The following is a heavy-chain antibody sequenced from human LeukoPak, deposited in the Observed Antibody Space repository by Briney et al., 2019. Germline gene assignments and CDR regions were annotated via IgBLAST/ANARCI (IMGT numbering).Heavy chain of an antibody. Sequence: ASVKVSCKASGYTFTGYYMHWLRQTPGQGLEWMGWINPNSGGTIYAQKFQGRVTMTRDTSISTAYMAPTRPTSDDTAVYYCARAPVATGDFDYWGQGTLVTVSS. D-gene: IGHD2-21*02. V-gene: IGHV1-2*02. CDR2: INPNSGGT. J-gene: IGHJ4*02. CDR1: GYTFTGYY. CDR3: ARAPVATGDFDY.